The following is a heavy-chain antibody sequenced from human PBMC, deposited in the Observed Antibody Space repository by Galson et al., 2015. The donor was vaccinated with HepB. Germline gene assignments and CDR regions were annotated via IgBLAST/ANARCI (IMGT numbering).Heavy chain of an antibody. J-gene: IGHJ4*02. D-gene: IGHD4-17*01. V-gene: IGHV3-21*01. CDR1: GFTFSSYS. CDR2: MSSSSRHI. CDR3: ARDGDYIDFDY. Sequence: SLRLSCAASGFTFSSYSMNWVRQAPGKGLEWVSSMSSSSRHIYYADSVKGRFTISRDNAENSLYLQMNSLRAEDTAVYYCARDGDYIDFDYWGQGNLVTVSS.